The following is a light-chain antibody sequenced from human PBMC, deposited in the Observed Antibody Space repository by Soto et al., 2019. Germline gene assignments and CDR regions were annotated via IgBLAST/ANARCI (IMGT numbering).Light chain of an antibody. CDR3: QQFDDLPWT. Sequence: DIQMTQSPSSLSASTGDRVTITCRASQDISKYLNWYQQKPGKAPKLLIYDASKLEKGVPSRFSGSGYGTDFTFNISSLQPEDIATYYCQQFDDLPWTFGRGTKV. CDR1: QDISKY. V-gene: IGKV1-33*01. J-gene: IGKJ1*01. CDR2: DAS.